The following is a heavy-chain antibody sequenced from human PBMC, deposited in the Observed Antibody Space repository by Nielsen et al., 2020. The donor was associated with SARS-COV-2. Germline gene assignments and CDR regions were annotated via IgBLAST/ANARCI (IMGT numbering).Heavy chain of an antibody. D-gene: IGHD5-12*01. CDR3: ARESSGYDHYNYGMDV. Sequence: SETLSLTCTVSGGSISSGGYYWSWIRHHPGKGLEWIGYIYFSGRTCYNPSLKSRVTISVDTSKNQFSLSLRSVTAADMAVYYCARESSGYDHYNYGMDVCGQGTTVTVSS. J-gene: IGHJ6*02. CDR1: GGSISSGGYY. CDR2: IYFSGRT. V-gene: IGHV4-31*03.